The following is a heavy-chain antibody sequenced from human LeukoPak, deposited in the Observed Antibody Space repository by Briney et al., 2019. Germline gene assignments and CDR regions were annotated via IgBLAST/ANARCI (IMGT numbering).Heavy chain of an antibody. J-gene: IGHJ1*01. Sequence: ASVKVSCKASGYTFTSYYMHWVRQAPGQGLEWMGIINPSGGSTSYAQKFQGGVTMTRDTSTSTVYMELSSLRSEDTAVYYCATSFDYYDSSGYYSPGSFQHWGQGTLVTVSS. D-gene: IGHD3-22*01. CDR1: GYTFTSYY. CDR3: ATSFDYYDSSGYYSPGSFQH. CDR2: INPSGGST. V-gene: IGHV1-46*01.